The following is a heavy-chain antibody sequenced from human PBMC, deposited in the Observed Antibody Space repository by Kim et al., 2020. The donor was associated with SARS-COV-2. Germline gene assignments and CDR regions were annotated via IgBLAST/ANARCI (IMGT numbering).Heavy chain of an antibody. CDR2: TRYKSKWYN. Sequence: SQTLSLTCVISGDSVSTNSAAWHWIRQSPSRGLEWLGRTRYKSKWYNDYARSVRGRITINSDVSKNLFSLQLDSVIPEDAAIYFCARDPEAHAFDVWGQGTVVTVSS. CDR3: ARDPEAHAFDV. J-gene: IGHJ3*01. CDR1: GDSVSTNSAA. V-gene: IGHV6-1*01.